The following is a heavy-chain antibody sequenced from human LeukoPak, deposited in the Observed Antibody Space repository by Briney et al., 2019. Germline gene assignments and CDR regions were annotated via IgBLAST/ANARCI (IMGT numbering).Heavy chain of an antibody. CDR2: IYYSGST. Sequence: SETLSLTCTVSGGSGGSISSYYWSWIRQPPGEGLEWVGYIYYSGSTNYNPSLQSRVSISLDTSKNQFSLKLSSVTAADTAVYYCARHLWGADAYNFLRIDAFDLWGQGTMVTVSS. D-gene: IGHD5-24*01. CDR1: GGSGGSISSYY. V-gene: IGHV4-59*08. CDR3: ARHLWGADAYNFLRIDAFDL. J-gene: IGHJ3*01.